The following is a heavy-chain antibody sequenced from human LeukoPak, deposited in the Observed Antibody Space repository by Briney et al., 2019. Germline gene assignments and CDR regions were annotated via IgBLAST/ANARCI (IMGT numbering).Heavy chain of an antibody. CDR3: ARVQSGSITIFGVAPYYYYYMDV. J-gene: IGHJ6*03. V-gene: IGHV3-66*02. Sequence: GGSLRLSCAASGFTVSSNYMSWVRQAPGKGLEWVSVIYSGGSAYYADSVKGRFTISRDNSKNTLYLQMNSLRAEDTAVYYCARVQSGSITIFGVAPYYYYYMDVWGKGTTVTVSS. CDR1: GFTVSSNY. D-gene: IGHD3-3*01. CDR2: IYSGGSA.